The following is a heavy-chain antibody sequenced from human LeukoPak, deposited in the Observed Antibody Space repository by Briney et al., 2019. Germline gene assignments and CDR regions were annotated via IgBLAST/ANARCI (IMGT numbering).Heavy chain of an antibody. CDR3: ARREGAAKDFDY. Sequence: GGSLRLSCAASGFTFSSYAMSWARQAPGKGLEWVAVISYDGSNKYYADSVKGRFTISRDNSKNTLYLQMNSLRAEDTAVYYCARREGAAKDFDYWGQGTLVTVSS. CDR1: GFTFSSYA. CDR2: ISYDGSNK. V-gene: IGHV3-30-3*01. J-gene: IGHJ4*02. D-gene: IGHD1-26*01.